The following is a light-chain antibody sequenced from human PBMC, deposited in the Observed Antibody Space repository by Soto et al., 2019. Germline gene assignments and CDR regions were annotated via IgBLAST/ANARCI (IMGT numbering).Light chain of an antibody. Sequence: ETVLTQSPATLSLSPGERATLSCRASQSVSSYLVWYQQKPGQAPRLLIYDASNRATGIPARFSGSGSGTDFTLTISSLEPADFAVYYCQQRSNWPLTFGGGTKVEIK. CDR3: QQRSNWPLT. CDR2: DAS. CDR1: QSVSSY. V-gene: IGKV3-11*01. J-gene: IGKJ4*01.